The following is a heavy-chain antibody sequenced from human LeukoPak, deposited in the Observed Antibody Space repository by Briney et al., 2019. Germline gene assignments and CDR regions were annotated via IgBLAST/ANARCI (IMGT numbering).Heavy chain of an antibody. J-gene: IGHJ4*02. CDR3: ARAPGYYFDY. CDR2: IYHSGST. CDR1: GGSISSGGYS. Sequence: SETLSLTCAVSGGSISSGGYSWSWIRQPPGKGLEWIGYIYHSGSTYYNPSLKSRVTTSVDRSKNQFSLKLSSVTAADTAVYYCARAPGYYFDYWGQGTLVTVSS. V-gene: IGHV4-30-2*01. D-gene: IGHD3-10*01.